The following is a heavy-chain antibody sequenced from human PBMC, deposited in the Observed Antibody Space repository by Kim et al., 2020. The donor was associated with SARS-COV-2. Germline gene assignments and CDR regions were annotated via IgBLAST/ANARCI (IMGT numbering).Heavy chain of an antibody. Sequence: SETLSLTCTVSGGSISSSSYYWGWIRQPPGKGLEWIGSIYYSGSTYYNPSLKSRVTISVDTSKNQFSLKLSSVTAADTAVYYCASLGLGNYYDSSGYYSRDYWGQGTLVTVSS. D-gene: IGHD3-22*01. J-gene: IGHJ4*02. V-gene: IGHV4-39*01. CDR3: ASLGLGNYYDSSGYYSRDY. CDR1: GGSISSSSYY. CDR2: IYYSGST.